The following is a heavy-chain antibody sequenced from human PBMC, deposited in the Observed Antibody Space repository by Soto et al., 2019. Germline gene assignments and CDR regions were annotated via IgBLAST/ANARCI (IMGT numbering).Heavy chain of an antibody. Sequence: EVQLLESGGGLVQPGGSLRLSCAASGFTFSSYAMSWVRQAPGKGLEWVSAISGSAATTFYADSVKGRFTVSRDNSKNTLYLQMNGLRPEDTAVYYCARGPRYCSGYSCDYYVDVWGKGTTVTVSS. CDR3: ARGPRYCSGYSCDYYVDV. CDR2: ISGSAATT. J-gene: IGHJ6*03. D-gene: IGHD2-15*01. V-gene: IGHV3-23*01. CDR1: GFTFSSYA.